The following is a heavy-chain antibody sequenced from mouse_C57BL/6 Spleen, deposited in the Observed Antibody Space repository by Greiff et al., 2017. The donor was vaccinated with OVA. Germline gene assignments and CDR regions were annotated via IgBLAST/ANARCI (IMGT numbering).Heavy chain of an antibody. V-gene: IGHV1-64*01. D-gene: IGHD4-1*01. J-gene: IGHJ1*03. CDR3: ASYDGNWGWYFDV. Sequence: QVQLQQPGAELVKPGASVKLSCKASGYTFTSYWMHWVKQRPGQGLEWIGMIHPNSGSTNYNEKFKSKATLTVDNSYSTASMQLSSLTSEDSAVEYCASYDGNWGWYFDVWGTGTTVTVSS. CDR2: IHPNSGST. CDR1: GYTFTSYW.